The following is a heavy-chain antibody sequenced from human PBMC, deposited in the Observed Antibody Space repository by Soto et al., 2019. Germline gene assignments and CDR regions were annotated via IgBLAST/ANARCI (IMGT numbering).Heavy chain of an antibody. D-gene: IGHD2-2*01. CDR1: GGTFSSYS. Sequence: SVKVSFKTSGGTFSSYSISWVRQAPGQGLEWRGGIIPIFGTANYAQKFQGRVTITADESTSTAYMELRSLRSDDTAVYYCARAERCCSSTFCYSAKTELAYWGQGTRVTVSS. CDR3: ARAERCCSSTFCYSAKTELAY. J-gene: IGHJ4*01. CDR2: IIPIFGTA. V-gene: IGHV1-69*13.